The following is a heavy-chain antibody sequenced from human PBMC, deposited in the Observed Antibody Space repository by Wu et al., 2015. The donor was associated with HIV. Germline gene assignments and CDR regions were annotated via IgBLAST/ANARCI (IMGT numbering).Heavy chain of an antibody. CDR2: MNPNSGNT. D-gene: IGHD2-2*01. CDR3: ARGRRYCSSTSCYYYFDY. V-gene: IGHV1-8*03. Sequence: QVQLVQSGAEVKKPGASVKVSCKASGYTFTSYDINWVRQATGQGLEWMGWMNPNSGNTGYAQKFQGRVTITRNTSISTAYMELSSLRSEDTAVYYCARGRRYCSSTSCYYYFDYWAREPWSPSPQ. J-gene: IGHJ4*02. CDR1: GYTFTSYD.